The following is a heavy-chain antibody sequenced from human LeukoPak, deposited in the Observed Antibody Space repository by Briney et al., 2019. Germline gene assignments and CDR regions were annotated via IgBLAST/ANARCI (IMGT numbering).Heavy chain of an antibody. V-gene: IGHV3-30*18. J-gene: IGHJ4*02. D-gene: IGHD6-19*01. CDR1: GFTFSSYG. CDR2: ISYDGSNK. Sequence: PGRSLRLACAASGFTFSSYGMHWVRQAPGKGLEWVAVISYDGSNKYYADSVKGRFTISRDNSKNTLYLQMNSLRAEDTAVYYCAKVLLSYSGGWYYSDYWGQGTLVTVSS. CDR3: AKVLLSYSGGWYYSDY.